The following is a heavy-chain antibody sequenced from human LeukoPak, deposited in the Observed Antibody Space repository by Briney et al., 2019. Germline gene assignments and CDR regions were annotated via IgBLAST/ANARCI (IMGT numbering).Heavy chain of an antibody. D-gene: IGHD4-23*01. CDR3: ARRAGGYSHPYDY. V-gene: IGHV3-53*01. CDR2: IYSDNT. Sequence: GGSLRLSCTVSGFTVSTNSMSWVRQAPGKGLEWVSFIYSDNTHYSDSVKGRFTISRDISKNTLYLQMSSLRAEDTAVYYCARRAGGYSHPYDYWGQGVLVTVSS. J-gene: IGHJ4*02. CDR1: GFTVSTNS.